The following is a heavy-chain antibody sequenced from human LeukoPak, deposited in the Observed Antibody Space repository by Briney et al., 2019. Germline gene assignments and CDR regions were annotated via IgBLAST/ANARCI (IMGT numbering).Heavy chain of an antibody. J-gene: IGHJ5*01. D-gene: IGHD6-13*01. V-gene: IGHV3-23*01. CDR3: AKDYRYAIAAAGRQYNWFDS. CDR2: ISGSGGST. CDR1: GFTFSSYA. Sequence: GGSLRLSCAASGFTFSSYAMSWVRQAPGKGLEWVSAISGSGGSTYYADSVQGRFTISRDNSKNTLYLQMNSLRAEDTAVYYCAKDYRYAIAAAGRQYNWFDSWGRGTLVTVSS.